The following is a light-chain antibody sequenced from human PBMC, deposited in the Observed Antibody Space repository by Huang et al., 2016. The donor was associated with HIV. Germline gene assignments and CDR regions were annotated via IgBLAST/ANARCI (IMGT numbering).Light chain of an antibody. CDR2: AAS. V-gene: IGKV1-NL1*01. Sequence: DIQMTQSPSSLSASVGDRVTITCRASQGISNSLAWYQQKPGKAPKLLLYAASRLKSGVPSRCSGSGSGTDYTLTISSLQPEDFATYYCQPYYSTPPITFGQGTRLEIK. J-gene: IGKJ5*01. CDR3: QPYYSTPPIT. CDR1: QGISNS.